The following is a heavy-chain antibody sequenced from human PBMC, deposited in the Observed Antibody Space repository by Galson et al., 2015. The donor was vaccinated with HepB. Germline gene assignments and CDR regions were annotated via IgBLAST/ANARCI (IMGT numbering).Heavy chain of an antibody. CDR3: ARRGIHYSGLEYSYGLDV. CDR1: GVSFNNYW. Sequence: SLRLSCAASGVSFNNYWMHWVRQAPGKGLMWVSRSNTDASSTMYADSVKGRFTVARDNAKNTLYLQMNSLRAEDTAVYYCARRGIHYSGLEYSYGLDVWGQGTTVTVSS. V-gene: IGHV3-74*03. J-gene: IGHJ6*02. CDR2: SNTDASST. D-gene: IGHD3-10*01.